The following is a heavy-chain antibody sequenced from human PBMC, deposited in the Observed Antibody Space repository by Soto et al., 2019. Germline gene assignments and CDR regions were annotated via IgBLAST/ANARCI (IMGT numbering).Heavy chain of an antibody. CDR2: TYHSTKWHT. V-gene: IGHV6-1*01. D-gene: IGHD1-26*01. Sequence: SQTLSLTCPIPGHSLSNNDAASPSLRQSPSRGLEWMGMTYHSTKWHTEYAVSLKSRIAINPDTSKNPFSLQLLSVPPQDPAVYYCVLAVGFFDSW. CDR3: VLAVGFFDS. J-gene: IGHJ4*01. CDR1: GHSLSNNDAA.